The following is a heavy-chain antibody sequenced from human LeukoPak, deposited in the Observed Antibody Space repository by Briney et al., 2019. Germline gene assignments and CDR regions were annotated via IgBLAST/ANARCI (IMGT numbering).Heavy chain of an antibody. CDR1: GGSISSGSYY. D-gene: IGHD3-9*01. Sequence: PSGTLSLTCTVSGGSISSGSYYWGWIRQTPGKGLEWIGSVYYSGSTYYNPSLKSRVTISVDTSKNQFSLKLSSVTAADTAVYYCARGPYDILTGYYPDFDYWGQGTLVTVSS. CDR3: ARGPYDILTGYYPDFDY. J-gene: IGHJ4*02. CDR2: VYYSGST. V-gene: IGHV4-39*07.